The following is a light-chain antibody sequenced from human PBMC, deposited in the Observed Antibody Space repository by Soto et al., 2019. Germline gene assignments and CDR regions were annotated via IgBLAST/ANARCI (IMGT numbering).Light chain of an antibody. V-gene: IGKV1-5*01. CDR1: QSISVS. J-gene: IGKJ1*01. Sequence: IQMTQSPSTLSASVGDTVTITCRASQSISVSLAWYQQKPGKDPNLLIYDASTLQGGVPSRFSGSGSGTEFNLTVTSLQPDEFATYYCQQYNSYSWTCGQGTKVDIK. CDR2: DAS. CDR3: QQYNSYSWT.